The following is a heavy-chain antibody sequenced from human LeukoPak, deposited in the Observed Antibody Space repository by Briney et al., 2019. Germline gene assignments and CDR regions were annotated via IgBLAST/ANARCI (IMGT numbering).Heavy chain of an antibody. Sequence: GGSLRLSCAASGFTFSSYGMHWVRQAPGKGLEWVAVISYDGSNKYYADSVKGRFTISRDNSKNSLHLQMNSLRAEDTALYYCAKARFGEHDAFDIWGQGTMVTVSS. J-gene: IGHJ3*02. V-gene: IGHV3-30*18. CDR1: GFTFSSYG. D-gene: IGHD3-10*01. CDR3: AKARFGEHDAFDI. CDR2: ISYDGSNK.